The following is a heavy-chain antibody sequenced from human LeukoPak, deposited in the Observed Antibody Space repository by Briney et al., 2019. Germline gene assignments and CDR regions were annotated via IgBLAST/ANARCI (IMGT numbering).Heavy chain of an antibody. CDR1: GYTFTSYY. Sequence: ASVKVSCKASGYTFTSYYMHWVRQAPGQGLEWMGIINPSGGSTSYAQKFQGRVTMTRDTSTSTVYMELSSLRSEDTAVYYCAREGARYCSSTSCYHFDYWGQGTLVTVSS. CDR3: AREGARYCSSTSCYHFDY. D-gene: IGHD2-2*01. V-gene: IGHV1-46*01. J-gene: IGHJ4*02. CDR2: INPSGGST.